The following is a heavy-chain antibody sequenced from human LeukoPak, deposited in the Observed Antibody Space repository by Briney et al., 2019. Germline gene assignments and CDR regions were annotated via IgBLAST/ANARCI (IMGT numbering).Heavy chain of an antibody. CDR2: ISYDANIGSNK. V-gene: IGHV3-30-3*01. CDR1: GFTFSRYA. D-gene: IGHD3-3*01. J-gene: IGHJ4*02. CDR3: ARDGGYDFWSGYYQDY. Sequence: EGSLRLSCATSGFTFSRYAMHWVRQAPGKGLEWVALISYDANIGSNKYYADSVEGRFTISRDNSKNTLYLQMNSLRAEDTAVYYCARDGGYDFWSGYYQDYWGQGTLVTVSS.